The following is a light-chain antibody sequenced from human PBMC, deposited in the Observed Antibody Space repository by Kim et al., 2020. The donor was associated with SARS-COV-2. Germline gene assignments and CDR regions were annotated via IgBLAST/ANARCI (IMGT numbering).Light chain of an antibody. V-gene: IGLV3-19*01. J-gene: IGLJ1*01. CDR2: GKN. CDR3: NARDSSGNHYV. Sequence: AWGQTVRITCQGDSLRSYYASWYQQKQGQAPVLVIYGKNNRPSGIPDRFSGSSSGNTASLTSTGAQAEDEADYYCNARDSSGNHYVFGTGTKVTVL. CDR1: SLRSYY.